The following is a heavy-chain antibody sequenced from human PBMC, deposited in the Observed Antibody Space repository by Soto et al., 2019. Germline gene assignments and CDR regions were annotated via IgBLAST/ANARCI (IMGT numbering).Heavy chain of an antibody. D-gene: IGHD4-4*01. CDR1: GFTFTSSA. V-gene: IGHV1-58*02. J-gene: IGHJ4*02. CDR3: AADYSDGGYSIGY. CDR2: IVVGSGNT. Sequence: SVKVSCKASGFTFTSSAMHWVRQARGQRLEWIGWIVVGSGNTNYAQKFQERVTITRDMSTSTAYMELSSLRSEDTAVYYCAADYSDGGYSIGYWGQGTLVTVSS.